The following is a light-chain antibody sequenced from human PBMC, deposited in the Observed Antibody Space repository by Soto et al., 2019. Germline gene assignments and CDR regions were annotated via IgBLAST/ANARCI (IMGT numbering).Light chain of an antibody. J-gene: IGKJ1*01. CDR3: QQYNYFWA. CDR2: DAS. CDR1: QSISSW. V-gene: IGKV1-5*01. Sequence: DIQVTQSPSTLSASVGDRVTITCRASQSISSWLAWYQQKPGKAPKLPIYDASNLESGVPSRFSGGGSGTEFSLPISSLQPDDFATYYCQQYNYFWAFGQGTKVDIK.